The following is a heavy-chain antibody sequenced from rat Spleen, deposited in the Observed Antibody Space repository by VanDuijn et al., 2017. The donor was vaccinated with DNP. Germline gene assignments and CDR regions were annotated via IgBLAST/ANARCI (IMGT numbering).Heavy chain of an antibody. CDR3: ARRRYGYGLFDY. CDR1: GFTFSFYG. V-gene: IGHV5S23*01. J-gene: IGHJ2*01. D-gene: IGHD1-7*01. Sequence: EVQLVESGGGLVQPGRSLKLSCAASGFTFSFYGMAWVRQAPKKGLEWVASITSSGGGTSYRDSVKGRFTISRDNAKSTLYLQMNSLRSEDTATYYCARRRYGYGLFDYWGQGVMVTVSS. CDR2: ITSSGGGT.